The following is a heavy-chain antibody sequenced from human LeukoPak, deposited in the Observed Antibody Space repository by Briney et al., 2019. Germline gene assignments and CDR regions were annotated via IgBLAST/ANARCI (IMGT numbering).Heavy chain of an antibody. CDR1: GYTLTSYG. J-gene: IGHJ5*02. D-gene: IGHD3-3*01. CDR3: ARAYYDFWSGYFFPNWFDP. V-gene: IGHV1-18*01. Sequence: ASVKVSCKASGYTLTSYGISWVRQAPGQGLEWMGWISAYNGNTNYAQKLQGRVTMTTDTSTSTAYMELRSLRSDDTAVYYCARAYYDFWSGYFFPNWFDPWGQGTLVTVSS. CDR2: ISAYNGNT.